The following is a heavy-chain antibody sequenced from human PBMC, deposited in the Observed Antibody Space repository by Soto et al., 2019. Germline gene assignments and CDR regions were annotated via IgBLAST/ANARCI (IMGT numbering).Heavy chain of an antibody. Sequence: EVQLVESGGGLVQPGGSLRLSCAASGITFNNYWMHWVRQAPGKGLMWVSRINRDGSSTNYADSVKGRFTISRDNAKNTLYVQMRSLRADDTAVYFCTSGSDSHMIDSWGQGILVTVSS. V-gene: IGHV3-74*01. J-gene: IGHJ4*02. CDR1: GITFNNYW. CDR2: INRDGSST. D-gene: IGHD2-15*01. CDR3: TSGSDSHMIDS.